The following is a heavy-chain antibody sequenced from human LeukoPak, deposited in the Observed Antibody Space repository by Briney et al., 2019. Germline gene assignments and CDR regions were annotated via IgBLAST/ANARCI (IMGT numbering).Heavy chain of an antibody. Sequence: GGSLSPSWAASGFIFSSYEINWVRQAPGKGLEWVSCISSSGSTTYYADSVKGRFTISRDNAKNSLYLQMNSLRAEDTAVYYCANFQLWLVSWGQGTLVTVSS. J-gene: IGHJ5*02. CDR1: GFIFSSYE. CDR3: ANFQLWLVS. D-gene: IGHD6-19*01. CDR2: ISSSGSTT. V-gene: IGHV3-48*03.